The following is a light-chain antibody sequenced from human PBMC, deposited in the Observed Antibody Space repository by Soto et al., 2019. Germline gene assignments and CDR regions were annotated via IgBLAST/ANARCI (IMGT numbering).Light chain of an antibody. V-gene: IGKV1-5*03. Sequence: DIQMTQSPSTLSASVGDRVTITCRASQSISSWLAWYQQKSGKAPKLLIYEASSLGSGVPSRFSGSGSGTEFTLTISSLQPDDFATYYCQQFDSVPLTFGGGTHVEI. CDR1: QSISSW. CDR2: EAS. CDR3: QQFDSVPLT. J-gene: IGKJ4*01.